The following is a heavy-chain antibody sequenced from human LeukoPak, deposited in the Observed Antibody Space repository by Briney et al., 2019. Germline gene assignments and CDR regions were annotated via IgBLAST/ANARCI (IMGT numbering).Heavy chain of an antibody. CDR1: GFSLSSYS. CDR3: ARDVSLDF. J-gene: IGHJ4*02. V-gene: IGHV3-21*06. CDR2: ISTDNSYI. Sequence: GGSLRLSCGASGFSLSSYSMNWVRQAPGKGLEWVSSISTDNSYIYYTDSVKGRFTISRDNAKNSLYLQMNSLRAEDTAVYYCARDVSLDFWGQGTLVTVSS.